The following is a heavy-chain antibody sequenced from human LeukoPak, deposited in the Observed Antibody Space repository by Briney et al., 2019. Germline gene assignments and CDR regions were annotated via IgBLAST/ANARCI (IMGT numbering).Heavy chain of an antibody. Sequence: PAGGSLRLSCAASGFTFSSYWMSWVRQAPGKGLEWVANIKQDGSEKYYVDSVKGRFTISRDNAKNSLYLQMNSLRAEDTAVYYCARDLQHEEDYFDYWGQGTLVTVSS. J-gene: IGHJ4*02. CDR2: IKQDGSEK. V-gene: IGHV3-7*03. CDR3: ARDLQHEEDYFDY. D-gene: IGHD2-2*01. CDR1: GFTFSSYW.